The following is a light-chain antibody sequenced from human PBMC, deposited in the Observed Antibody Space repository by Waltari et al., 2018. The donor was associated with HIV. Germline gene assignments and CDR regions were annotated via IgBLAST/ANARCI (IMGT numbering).Light chain of an antibody. J-gene: IGLJ7*01. CDR3: YSTDDSGNPLAV. V-gene: IGLV3-10*01. Sequence: SYELTQPPSVSVSPGQTARITCSGDALPRKYAFWYQQKSGQAPGVFIYEDNRRPAGTPEICSGTSSGTMATLTIRGAQVGDEGDYYCYSTDDSGNPLAVFGGGTQLTVL. CDR1: ALPRKY. CDR2: EDN.